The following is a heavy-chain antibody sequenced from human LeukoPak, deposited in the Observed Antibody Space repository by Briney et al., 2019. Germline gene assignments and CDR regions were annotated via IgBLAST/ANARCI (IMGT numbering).Heavy chain of an antibody. CDR2: ISWSSTYI. CDR3: ASGSYSFDF. D-gene: IGHD1-26*01. V-gene: IGHV3-21*06. J-gene: IGHJ4*02. CDR1: GFTFSAYA. Sequence: GGSLRLSCAASGFTFSAYAMNWVRQAPGKGLEWVSSISWSSTYIYYAESVKGRFTISRDNAKNSLFLQMNTLRAEDTAVYYCASGSYSFDFWGQGALVTVSS.